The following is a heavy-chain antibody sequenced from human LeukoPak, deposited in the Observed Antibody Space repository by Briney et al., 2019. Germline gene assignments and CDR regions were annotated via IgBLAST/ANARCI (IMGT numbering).Heavy chain of an antibody. Sequence: GGSLRLSCAASGFIFSSYWMTWVRQAPGKGLEWVANIKQDGTETYYVDSLKGRSTISRDNAKNSLYLQLNSLRAEDTAAYYCARAPTVTTRVFASWGQGTLVTVSS. CDR1: GFIFSSYW. V-gene: IGHV3-7*05. J-gene: IGHJ5*01. CDR2: IKQDGTET. D-gene: IGHD4-17*01. CDR3: ARAPTVTTRVFAS.